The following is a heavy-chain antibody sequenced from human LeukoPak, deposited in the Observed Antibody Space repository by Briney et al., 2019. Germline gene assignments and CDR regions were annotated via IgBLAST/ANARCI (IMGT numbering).Heavy chain of an antibody. CDR2: VSGSGGST. J-gene: IGHJ6*02. Sequence: PGGSLRLSCAASGFTFSNYAMSWVRQAPGKGLEWVSSVSGSGGSTYYADSVKGRFTISRDNSKNTLYLQMNSLRAEDTAVYYCAKPLPYGSGSYYILSRGSYYYYGMDVWGQGTTVTVSS. CDR3: AKPLPYGSGSYYILSRGSYYYYGMDV. CDR1: GFTFSNYA. D-gene: IGHD3-10*01. V-gene: IGHV3-23*01.